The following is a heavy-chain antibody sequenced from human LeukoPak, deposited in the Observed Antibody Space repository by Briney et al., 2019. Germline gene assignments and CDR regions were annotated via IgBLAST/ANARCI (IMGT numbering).Heavy chain of an antibody. D-gene: IGHD3-16*01. CDR2: IIPIFGTA. CDR3: ARDSLGGAFRVWGSYLGRLGFDY. Sequence: SVTVSCKASGGTFSSYAISWVRQAPGQGLEWMGGIIPIFGTANYAQKFQGRVTITADKSTSTAYMELSSLRSEDTAVYYCARDSLGGAFRVWGSYLGRLGFDYWGQGTLVTVSS. CDR1: GGTFSSYA. J-gene: IGHJ4*02. V-gene: IGHV1-69*06.